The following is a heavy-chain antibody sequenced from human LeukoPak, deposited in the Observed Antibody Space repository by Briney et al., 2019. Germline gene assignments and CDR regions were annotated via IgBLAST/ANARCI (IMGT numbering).Heavy chain of an antibody. CDR1: GYTFTGYY. CDR2: INPNSGGT. V-gene: IGHV1-2*02. CDR3: ARDIWAYSSGQTGDY. Sequence: ASVKVSCKASGYTFTGYYMHWVRQAPGQGLEWVGWINPNSGGTNYAQKFQGRVTMTRDTSISTAYMELSRLRSDDTAVYYCARDIWAYSSGQTGDYWGQGTLVTVSS. J-gene: IGHJ4*02. D-gene: IGHD6-19*01.